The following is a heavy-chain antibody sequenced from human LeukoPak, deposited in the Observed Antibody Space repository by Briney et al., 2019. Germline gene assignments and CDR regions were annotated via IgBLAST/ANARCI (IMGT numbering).Heavy chain of an antibody. CDR2: IYYSGST. CDR3: ARRDLFYWYFDL. Sequence: PETLSLTCTVSGGSISSYYWSWIRQPPGKGLEWIGYIYYSGSTNYNPSLKSRVTISVDTSKNQFSLKLSSVTAADTAVYYCARRDLFYWYFDLWGRGTLVTVSS. D-gene: IGHD2-21*01. V-gene: IGHV4-59*08. J-gene: IGHJ2*01. CDR1: GGSISSYY.